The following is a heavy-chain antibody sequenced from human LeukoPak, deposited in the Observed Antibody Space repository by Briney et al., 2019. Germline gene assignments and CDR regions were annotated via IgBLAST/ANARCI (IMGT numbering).Heavy chain of an antibody. CDR1: GFPFSNYM. D-gene: IGHD6-6*01. V-gene: IGHV3-74*01. CDR3: ARGPNSNWSGLDF. Sequence: GSLGLSCAASGFPFSNYMMHLVRQTPGKGLVWVSRIKSDGITITYADSVKGRFTISRDNAKNTLYLQVNNLRAEDTAVYYCARGPNSNWSGLDFWGQGTLLTVSS. CDR2: IKSDGITI. J-gene: IGHJ4*02.